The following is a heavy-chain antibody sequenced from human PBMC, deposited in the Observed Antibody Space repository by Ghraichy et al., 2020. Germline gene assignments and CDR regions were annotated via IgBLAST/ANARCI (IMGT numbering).Heavy chain of an antibody. V-gene: IGHV4-30-2*01. CDR3: ARAPYDDDGFYDDGFDI. D-gene: IGHD3-22*01. Sequence: TLSLTCVVSGGPITSPDYSWSWIRQPPGEGLEWIGYIYHSGNTYYSPPLKSRVTISLDTSKNQFSLNLKSVTAADTAVYYCARAPYDDDGFYDDGFDIWGPGTMVT. CDR1: GGPITSPDYS. J-gene: IGHJ3*02. CDR2: IYHSGNT.